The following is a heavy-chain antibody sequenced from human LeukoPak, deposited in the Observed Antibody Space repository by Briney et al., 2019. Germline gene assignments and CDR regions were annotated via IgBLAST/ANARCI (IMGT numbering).Heavy chain of an antibody. CDR1: GGSISSSNW. J-gene: IGHJ4*02. Sequence: SGTLSLTCAVSGGSISSSNWWSWVRQPPGKGLEWIGEIYHSGSTNYNPSLKSRVTLSVDKSKNQFSLKLTSVTAADTAVYYCATTFNWAFDYWGQGTLVTVSS. V-gene: IGHV4-4*02. D-gene: IGHD7-27*01. CDR3: ATTFNWAFDY. CDR2: IYHSGST.